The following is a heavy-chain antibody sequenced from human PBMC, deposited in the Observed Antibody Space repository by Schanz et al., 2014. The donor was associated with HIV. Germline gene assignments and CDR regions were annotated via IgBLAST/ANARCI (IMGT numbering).Heavy chain of an antibody. Sequence: EVQLLESGGGLVQPGGSLRLSCAASGFAFSDYAMTWVRQGAGKGLEWVSTISESGRYTYYADSVKGRFTISRDNSKNTLYLQMNSLRAEDTAVYYCAKGLTIWLQPPFDYWGQGTLVTVSS. CDR3: AKGLTIWLQPPFDY. CDR1: GFAFSDYA. CDR2: ISESGRYT. V-gene: IGHV3-23*01. J-gene: IGHJ4*02. D-gene: IGHD5-12*01.